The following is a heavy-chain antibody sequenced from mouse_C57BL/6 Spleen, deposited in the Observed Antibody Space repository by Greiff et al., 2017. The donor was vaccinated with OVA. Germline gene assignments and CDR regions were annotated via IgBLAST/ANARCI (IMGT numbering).Heavy chain of an antibody. J-gene: IGHJ3*01. CDR2: INPNNGGT. CDR3: ARKSSYGSSYGFAY. V-gene: IGHV1-26*01. D-gene: IGHD1-1*01. Sequence: VQLQQSGPELVKPGASVKISCKASGYTFTDYYMNWVKQSHGKSLEWIGDINPNNGGTSYNQKFKGKATLTVDKSSSTAYMELRSLTSEDSAVYYCARKSSYGSSYGFAYWGQGTLVTVSA. CDR1: GYTFTDYY.